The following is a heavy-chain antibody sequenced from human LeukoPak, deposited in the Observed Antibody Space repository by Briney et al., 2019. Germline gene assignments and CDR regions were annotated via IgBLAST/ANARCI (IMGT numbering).Heavy chain of an antibody. V-gene: IGHV1-8*01. J-gene: IGHJ3*02. CDR1: GYTFTSYD. CDR2: MNRNSGNT. CDR3: AREGDSSDYDDAFDI. D-gene: IGHD3-22*01. Sequence: GASVKVSCKASGYTFTSYDINWVRQATGQGLEWMGWMNRNSGNTVYAQNFQGRVTMTRNTSISTVYMELSSLRSEDTAVYYCAREGDSSDYDDAFDIWSQGTMVTVSS.